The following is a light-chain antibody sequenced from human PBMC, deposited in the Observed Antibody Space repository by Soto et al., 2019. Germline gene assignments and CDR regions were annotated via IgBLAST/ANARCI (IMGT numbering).Light chain of an antibody. Sequence: EIVMTQSPASLSVSPRETATLSCRASQSINRYLAWYQHKPGQAPRLLIHGASTRATGVPARFSGSGSGTDFTLTISRLEPEDFAVYYCQQYGSSPPITFGQGTRLEIK. J-gene: IGKJ5*01. V-gene: IGKV3-20*01. CDR1: QSINRY. CDR2: GAS. CDR3: QQYGSSPPIT.